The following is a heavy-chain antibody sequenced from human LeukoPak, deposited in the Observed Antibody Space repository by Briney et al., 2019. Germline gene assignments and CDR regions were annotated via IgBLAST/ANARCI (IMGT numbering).Heavy chain of an antibody. Sequence: PGGSLRLSCAASGFTLSTYWMTWVRQAPGKGLEWVANIKQDGSEKYYVDPVKGRFTISRDNAKNSLYLQMNSLRDEDTAIYYCARSRGLDYWGQGTLVTVSS. V-gene: IGHV3-7*04. CDR1: GFTLSTYW. CDR3: ARSRGLDY. D-gene: IGHD3-16*01. CDR2: IKQDGSEK. J-gene: IGHJ4*02.